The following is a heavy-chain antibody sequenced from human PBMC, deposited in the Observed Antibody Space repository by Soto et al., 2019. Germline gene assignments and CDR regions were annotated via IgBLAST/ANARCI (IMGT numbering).Heavy chain of an antibody. CDR2: IYWDDDK. J-gene: IGHJ5*02. CDR1: DFSLTTRRVG. Sequence: QITLKESGPALVKPTQTLTLTCTFSDFSLTTRRVGVGWIRQPPGKALEWLALIYWDDDKRYSPSLKRRLTITKDTSKNQVVLTMTNMDPVDTATYYCAQGDGSYYDSSGRLAFDPWGQGTLVTVSS. CDR3: AQGDGSYYDSSGRLAFDP. V-gene: IGHV2-5*02. D-gene: IGHD3-22*01.